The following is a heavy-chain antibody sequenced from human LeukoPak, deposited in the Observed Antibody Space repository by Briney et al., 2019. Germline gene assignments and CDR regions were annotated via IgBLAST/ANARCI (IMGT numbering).Heavy chain of an antibody. CDR3: ARGTAVAGRVYYYYYMDV. V-gene: IGHV4-34*01. J-gene: IGHJ6*03. CDR2: TNHSGST. Sequence: SETLSLTCAVYGGSFSGYYWSWIRQPPGKGLEWIGETNHSGSTNYNPSLKSRVTISVDTSKNQFSLKLSSVTAADTAVYYCARGTAVAGRVYYYYYMDVWGKGTTVTVSS. CDR1: GGSFSGYY. D-gene: IGHD6-19*01.